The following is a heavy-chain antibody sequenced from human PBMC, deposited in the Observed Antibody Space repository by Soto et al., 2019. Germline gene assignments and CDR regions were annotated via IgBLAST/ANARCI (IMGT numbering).Heavy chain of an antibody. CDR2: IYYSGST. D-gene: IGHD2-2*01. Sequence: SETLSLTCTVSGGSISSYYWSWIRQPPGKGLEWIGYIYYSGSTNYNPSLKSRVTISVDTSKNQFSLKLSSVTAADTAVYYCARHLIYCSSTSCYAEGDYYYGMDVWGQGTTVTVSS. CDR1: GGSISSYY. J-gene: IGHJ6*02. CDR3: ARHLIYCSSTSCYAEGDYYYGMDV. V-gene: IGHV4-59*01.